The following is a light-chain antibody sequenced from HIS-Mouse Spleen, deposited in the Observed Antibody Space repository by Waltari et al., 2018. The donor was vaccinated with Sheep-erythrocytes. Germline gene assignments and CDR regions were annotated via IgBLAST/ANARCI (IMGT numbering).Light chain of an antibody. Sequence: DIQLTQSPSFLSASVGDRVTITCRASQGISSYLAWYQQKPGKAPKLLIYAASTLQSGVPSRFIGSGSGTEVTLTISSLQPEDFATYYCQQLNSYPPYTFGQGTKLEIK. J-gene: IGKJ2*01. CDR1: QGISSY. CDR2: AAS. V-gene: IGKV1-9*01. CDR3: QQLNSYPPYT.